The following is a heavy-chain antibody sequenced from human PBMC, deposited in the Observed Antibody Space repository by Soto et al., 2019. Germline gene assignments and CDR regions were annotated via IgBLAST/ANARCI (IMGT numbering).Heavy chain of an antibody. CDR3: VRDRSGSYLEGFDY. CDR1: GFTFSSFW. V-gene: IGHV3-7*01. D-gene: IGHD1-26*01. Sequence: GGSLRLSCAASGFTFSSFWMTWVRQAPGKGLEWVANIKQDGSEKYYVDSVKGRFTISRDNARNSLFLEMKSLRSEDTAVYSCVRDRSGSYLEGFDYWGQGALVTVSS. J-gene: IGHJ4*02. CDR2: IKQDGSEK.